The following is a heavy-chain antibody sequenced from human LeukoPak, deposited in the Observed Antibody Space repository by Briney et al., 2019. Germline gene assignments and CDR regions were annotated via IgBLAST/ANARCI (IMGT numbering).Heavy chain of an antibody. CDR2: INPSGGST. CDR3: AREGGDYSGSPRSGFDI. J-gene: IGHJ3*02. D-gene: IGHD1-26*01. Sequence: ASVKVSCKASGYTFTSYYMHWVLQAPGQGLEWMGIINPSGGSTSYAQKFQGRVTMTRDTSTSTVYMELSSLRSEDTAVYYCAREGGDYSGSPRSGFDIWGQGTMVTVSS. V-gene: IGHV1-46*01. CDR1: GYTFTSYY.